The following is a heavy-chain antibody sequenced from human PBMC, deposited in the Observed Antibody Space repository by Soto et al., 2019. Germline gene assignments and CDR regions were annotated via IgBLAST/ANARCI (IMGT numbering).Heavy chain of an antibody. J-gene: IGHJ4*02. CDR3: AKENYDGSGSYYPNFDY. V-gene: IGHV3-23*01. CDR1: GFTFSSYG. CDR2: ISGGGTST. D-gene: IGHD3-10*01. Sequence: EVQLLESGGDLVQPGGSLRLSCAASGFTFSSYGMSWVRQAPGKGLEWASAISGGGTSTYYADSVKGRFTISRDTSKNTLFLKMNSLRAEDTAVYYCAKENYDGSGSYYPNFDYWGQGTLVTVSS.